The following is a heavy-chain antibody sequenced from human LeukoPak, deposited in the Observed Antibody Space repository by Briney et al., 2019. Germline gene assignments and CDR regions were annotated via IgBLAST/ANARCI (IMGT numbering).Heavy chain of an antibody. Sequence: PGGSLRLSCAASGFTFSCYSMNWVRQAPRKGLEWVSSISSSSSYIYYADSVKGRFTISRDNAKNSLYLQMNSLRAEDTAVYYCARSLVVVPGFDYWGQGTLVTVSS. J-gene: IGHJ4*02. CDR3: ARSLVVVPGFDY. D-gene: IGHD2-2*01. V-gene: IGHV3-21*01. CDR1: GFTFSCYS. CDR2: ISSSSSYI.